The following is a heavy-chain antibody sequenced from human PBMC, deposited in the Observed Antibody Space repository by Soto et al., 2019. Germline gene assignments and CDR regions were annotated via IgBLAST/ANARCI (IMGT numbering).Heavy chain of an antibody. CDR3: ARDLWYSSGWPNFDY. CDR1: GYTFTSYA. CDR2: INAGNGNT. D-gene: IGHD6-19*01. Sequence: ASVKVSCKASGYTFTSYAMHWVRQAPGQRLEWMGWINAGNGNTKYSQKFQGRVTITRDRSASTAYMELSSLRSEDTAVYYCARDLWYSSGWPNFDYWGQGTLVTVSS. V-gene: IGHV1-3*01. J-gene: IGHJ4*02.